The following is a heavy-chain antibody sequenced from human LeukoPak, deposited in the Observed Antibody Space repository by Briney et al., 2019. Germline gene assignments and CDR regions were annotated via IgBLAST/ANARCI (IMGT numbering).Heavy chain of an antibody. V-gene: IGHV1-24*01. J-gene: IGHJ6*04. Sequence: ASVKVSCKVSGYTHTELSMHWVRQAPGKGLEWMGGFDPEDGETIYAQKFQGRVTMTEDTSTDTAYMELSSLRSEDTAVYYCATGPTQLWLGSEDYYGMDVWGKGTTVTVSS. D-gene: IGHD5-18*01. CDR1: GYTHTELS. CDR2: FDPEDGET. CDR3: ATGPTQLWLGSEDYYGMDV.